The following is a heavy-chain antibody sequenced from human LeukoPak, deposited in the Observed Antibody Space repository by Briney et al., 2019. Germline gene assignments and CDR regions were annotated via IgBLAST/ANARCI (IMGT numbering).Heavy chain of an antibody. J-gene: IGHJ3*02. Sequence: PGGSLRLSCAASGFTFSSYSMHWVRQASGKGLEWVSSISHSSSYIYYADSVKGRFTISRDNAKNSLYLQMNSLRAEDTAVYYCARAYRDAFDIWGQETMVTVSS. CDR2: ISHSSSYI. CDR3: ARAYRDAFDI. CDR1: GFTFSSYS. V-gene: IGHV3-21*01.